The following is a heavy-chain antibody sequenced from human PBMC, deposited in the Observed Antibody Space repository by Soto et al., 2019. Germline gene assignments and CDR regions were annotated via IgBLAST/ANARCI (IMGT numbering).Heavy chain of an antibody. D-gene: IGHD6-13*01. CDR1: GYTFTSYD. CDR3: ARERAAAGSNWFDP. Sequence: QVQLVQSGAEVKKPGASVKVSCKASGYTFTSYDINWVRQATGQGLEWMGWMNPNSGNTGNAQKFQGRVTMTRNTSISTAYMELSSLKSEDTAVYYCARERAAAGSNWFDPWGQGTLVTVSS. V-gene: IGHV1-8*01. CDR2: MNPNSGNT. J-gene: IGHJ5*02.